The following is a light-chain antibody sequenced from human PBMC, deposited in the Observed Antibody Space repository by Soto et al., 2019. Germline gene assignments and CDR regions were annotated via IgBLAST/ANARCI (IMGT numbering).Light chain of an antibody. CDR3: QQYGSSPRKYT. CDR2: GAS. V-gene: IGKV3-20*01. J-gene: IGKJ2*01. Sequence: EIVLTQSPGTLSLSPGERATLSCRASQSVSSSYLAWYQQKPDQAPRLLIYGASSRATGIPDRFSGSGSGTDFTLTISRLEPEDFALYYCQQYGSSPRKYTFGQGTKLEIK. CDR1: QSVSSSY.